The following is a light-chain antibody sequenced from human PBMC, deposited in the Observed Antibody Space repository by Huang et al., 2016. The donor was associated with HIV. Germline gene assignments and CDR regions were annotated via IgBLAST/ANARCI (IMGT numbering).Light chain of an antibody. CDR3: QQYNAYPWT. V-gene: IGKV1-5*03. Sequence: DIQMTQSPSTLSASIGDRVTITCRASQTITWWLAWYQQKPGKAPKVLIYKAASLASGVPSRFIGSGSGTEFTLTISSLQPDDFATYYCQQYNAYPWTFGQGTKVEI. CDR2: KAA. CDR1: QTITWW. J-gene: IGKJ1*01.